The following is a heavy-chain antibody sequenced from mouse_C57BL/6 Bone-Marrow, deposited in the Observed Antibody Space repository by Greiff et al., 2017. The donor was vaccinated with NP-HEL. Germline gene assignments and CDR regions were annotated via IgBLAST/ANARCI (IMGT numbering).Heavy chain of an antibody. V-gene: IGHV1-19*01. J-gene: IGHJ4*01. CDR3: ARWSYYAMDY. CDR2: INPYNGGT. Sequence: PWASVTMSCKASVYTFTDYYMNWVKQSHGKSLEWIGVINPYNGGTSYNQKFKGKATLTVDKSSSTAYMELNSLTSEDSAVYYCARWSYYAMDYWGQGTSVTVSS. CDR1: VYTFTDYY.